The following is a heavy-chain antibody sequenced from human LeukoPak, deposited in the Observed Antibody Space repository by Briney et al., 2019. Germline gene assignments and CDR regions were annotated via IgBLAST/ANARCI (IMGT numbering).Heavy chain of an antibody. CDR1: GFTFSSYS. Sequence: PGGSLRLSCAASGFTFSSYSMNWVRQAPGKGLEWLSYISGSSSTIYYADSVKGRFTISRDNDKNSLYLQMNSLRAEDTAVYYCAGESLGYCSGSTCYYFYMDFWGKGTTVTVSS. V-gene: IGHV3-48*04. J-gene: IGHJ6*03. CDR2: ISGSSSTI. D-gene: IGHD2-15*01. CDR3: AGESLGYCSGSTCYYFYMDF.